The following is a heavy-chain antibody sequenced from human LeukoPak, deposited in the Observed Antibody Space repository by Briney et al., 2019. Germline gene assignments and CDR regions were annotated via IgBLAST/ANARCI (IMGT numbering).Heavy chain of an antibody. CDR2: IDGSSSRT. J-gene: IGHJ5*02. D-gene: IGHD4-11*01. CDR3: ARRGTDYCTPSSCHPNWFAP. V-gene: IGHV3-11*03. Sequence: PGGSLRLSCAASGFIFSDYYMIWMGQAPRKGLEWLSYIDGSSSRTNYADSVKGRFTISRDNVKDSLYLQMNSLRAEDTAVYFCARRGTDYCTPSSCHPNWFAPWGQGTQVTVSS. CDR1: GFIFSDYY.